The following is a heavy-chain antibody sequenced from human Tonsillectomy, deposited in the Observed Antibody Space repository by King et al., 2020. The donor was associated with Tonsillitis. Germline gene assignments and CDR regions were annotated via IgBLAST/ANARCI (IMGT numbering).Heavy chain of an antibody. J-gene: IGHJ4*02. CDR2: IFYSGTT. Sequence: LQLQESGPGLVKSSETLSLTCTVSGVSISSSDYYWDWIRQPPGKGLEWIGNIFYSGTTYYNPSLKSRVTISVDTSKTQFSLKLSSVTAADTAVYYCARHSKYTAGFDYWGQGTLVTVSS. CDR1: GVSISSSDYY. D-gene: IGHD5-18*01. CDR3: ARHSKYTAGFDY. V-gene: IGHV4-39*01.